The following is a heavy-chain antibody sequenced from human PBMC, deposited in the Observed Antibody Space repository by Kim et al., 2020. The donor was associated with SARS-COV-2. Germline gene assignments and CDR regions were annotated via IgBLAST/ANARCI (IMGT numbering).Heavy chain of an antibody. CDR3: ARDTENTSGWYY. CDR2: INPGNGNT. J-gene: IGHJ4*02. D-gene: IGHD6-19*01. V-gene: IGHV1-3*01. Sequence: ASVKASCKASGSTFTRNAMHWVRQAPGQRLEWMGWINPGNGNTKYSQKLQGRVTITRDTSASTAYMELSSLRSEDTAVYYCARDTENTSGWYYWGQGTLVTVSS. CDR1: GSTFTRNA.